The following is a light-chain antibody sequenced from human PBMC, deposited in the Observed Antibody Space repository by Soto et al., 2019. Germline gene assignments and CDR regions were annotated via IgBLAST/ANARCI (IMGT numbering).Light chain of an antibody. CDR3: QQRGNSPPR. CDR1: QSFGLY. CDR2: DAS. J-gene: IGKJ1*01. Sequence: EIVLEQTPSTVSLSPGERAALSCGASQSFGLYLSWYQQKHGQAPRLLIYDASTRATGIPDRFSGSGSGTDFTLTICRLEPEDFAVYYCQQRGNSPPRFAQGTKVDIK. V-gene: IGKV3-11*01.